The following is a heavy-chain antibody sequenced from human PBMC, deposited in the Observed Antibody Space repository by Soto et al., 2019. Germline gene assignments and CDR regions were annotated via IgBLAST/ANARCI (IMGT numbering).Heavy chain of an antibody. J-gene: IGHJ4*02. D-gene: IGHD6-19*01. CDR3: AAFSIAVAGQDNFDY. CDR2: IYYSGST. CDR1: GGSISSSSYY. Sequence: SETLSLTCTVSGGSISSSSYYWGWIRQPPGKGLEWIGSIYYSGSTYYNPSLKSRVTISVATSKNQFSLKLSSVTAADTAVYYCAAFSIAVAGQDNFDYWGQGTLVTVS. V-gene: IGHV4-39*01.